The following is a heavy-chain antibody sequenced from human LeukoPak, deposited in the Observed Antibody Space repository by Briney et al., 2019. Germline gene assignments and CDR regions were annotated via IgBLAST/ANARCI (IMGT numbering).Heavy chain of an antibody. J-gene: IGHJ4*02. CDR3: ARGGYYGSGSFPDY. D-gene: IGHD3-10*01. V-gene: IGHV1-18*01. CDR1: GYTFSSYG. CDR2: ISAYNGDT. Sequence: ASVNVSCKASGYTFSSYGINWVRQAPGQGLDWMGWISAYNGDTNYAQKFQGRVTMTTDTSTSTAYMELRSLRSDDTAVYYCARGGYYGSGSFPDYWGQGTLVTVSS.